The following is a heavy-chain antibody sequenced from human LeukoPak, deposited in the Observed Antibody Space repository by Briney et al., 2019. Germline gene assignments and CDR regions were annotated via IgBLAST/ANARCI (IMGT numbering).Heavy chain of an antibody. Sequence: GGSLRLSCAASGFTFSSYSMNWVRQAPGKGLEWVSYISSSSSTIYYADSVKGRFTISRDNAENSLYLRINSLRAEDTAVYYCARRTEGRYSPGVNYYYYYMDVWGKGTTVTVSS. D-gene: IGHD6-13*01. J-gene: IGHJ6*03. CDR2: ISSSSSTI. V-gene: IGHV3-48*01. CDR3: ARRTEGRYSPGVNYYYYYMDV. CDR1: GFTFSSYS.